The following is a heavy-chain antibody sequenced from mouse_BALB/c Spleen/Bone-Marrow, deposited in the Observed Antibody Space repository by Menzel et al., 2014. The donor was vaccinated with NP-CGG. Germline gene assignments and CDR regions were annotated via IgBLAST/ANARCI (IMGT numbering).Heavy chain of an antibody. V-gene: IGHV2-5*01. CDR3: AKVGYDVGYYAMDY. D-gene: IGHD2-2*01. CDR1: GFSLTSYG. CDR2: IWRGGST. J-gene: IGHJ4*01. Sequence: QVQLQQPGPGLVQPSQSLSITCTVSGFSLTSYGVHWVRQSPGKGLEWLGVIWRGGSTDYNAAFMSRLSITKDNSKSQVCFKMNSLQADDTAIYYCAKVGYDVGYYAMDYWGQGTSVTVSS.